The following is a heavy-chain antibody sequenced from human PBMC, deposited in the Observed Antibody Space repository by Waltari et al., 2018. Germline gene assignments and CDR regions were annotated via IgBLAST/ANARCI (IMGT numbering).Heavy chain of an antibody. Sequence: EVQLVESGGGLVQPGGSLRLSCAASGFTVSSNYMSWVRQAPGKGLEWVSGIYSGGSTYYADSVKGRFTISRDNSKNTLYLQMNSLRAEDTAVYYCAREGTVTTSWFDPWGQGTLVTVSS. V-gene: IGHV3-66*02. CDR1: GFTVSSNY. CDR3: AREGTVTTSWFDP. CDR2: IYSGGST. J-gene: IGHJ5*02. D-gene: IGHD4-4*01.